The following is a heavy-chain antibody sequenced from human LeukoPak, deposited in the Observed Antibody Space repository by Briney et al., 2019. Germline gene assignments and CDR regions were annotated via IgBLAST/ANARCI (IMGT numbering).Heavy chain of an antibody. D-gene: IGHD3-22*01. V-gene: IGHV1-2*02. CDR2: ITPNSGGT. CDR1: GYTFTTYN. J-gene: IGHJ4*02. Sequence: GASVKVSCKASGYTFTTYNIHWVRQAPGQGLEWMGWITPNSGGTNYAQKFQGRVTMTRDTSISTAYMELSRLRSDDTAAYSCARDGYYYDSSGYPYGFDYWGQGTLVTVSS. CDR3: ARDGYYYDSSGYPYGFDY.